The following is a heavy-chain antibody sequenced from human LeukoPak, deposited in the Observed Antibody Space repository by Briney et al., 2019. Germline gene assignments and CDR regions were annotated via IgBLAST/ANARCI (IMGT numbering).Heavy chain of an antibody. D-gene: IGHD3-22*01. V-gene: IGHV1-8*01. CDR2: MNPNSGNT. CDR1: GYTFTSYD. Sequence: ASVKVSCKASGYTFTSYDINWVRQATGQGLEWMGWMNPNSGNTGYAQKFQGRVTMTRNTSISTAYMELSSLRSEDTAVYYCARSFYYYDSSGYHPPYFDYWGQGTPVTVSS. CDR3: ARSFYYYDSSGYHPPYFDY. J-gene: IGHJ4*02.